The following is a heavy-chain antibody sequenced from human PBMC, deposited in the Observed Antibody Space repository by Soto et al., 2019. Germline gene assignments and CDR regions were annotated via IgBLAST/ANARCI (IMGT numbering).Heavy chain of an antibody. CDR2: TKNKAQRYTT. D-gene: IGHD1-26*01. V-gene: IGHV3-72*01. J-gene: IGHJ4*02. CDR1: GFTLSDHY. Sequence: PGGSLRLSCVVSGFTLSDHYIDWVRQAPGKGLEWVGRTKNKAQRYTTEYAASVKGRFTISRDDSENSVHLQMNSLKTEDTAVYYCVRWDSGNPENWGQGTLVTVSS. CDR3: VRWDSGNPEN.